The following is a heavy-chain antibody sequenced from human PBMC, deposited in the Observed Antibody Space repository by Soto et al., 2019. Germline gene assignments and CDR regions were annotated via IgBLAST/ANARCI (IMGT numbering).Heavy chain of an antibody. CDR1: RFTFSSYN. D-gene: IGHD6-6*01. Sequence: PGGSLRLSCAASRFTFSSYNMNWVRQAPVKGLEWVSSISSSSSYIYYADSVKGRFTMSRDNAKNSLSLQMNSLRAEDTAVYYCARDCHSRSHNYDDYGMDVWVQGTTVTVTS. CDR2: ISSSSSYI. CDR3: ARDCHSRSHNYDDYGMDV. J-gene: IGHJ6*02. V-gene: IGHV3-21*01.